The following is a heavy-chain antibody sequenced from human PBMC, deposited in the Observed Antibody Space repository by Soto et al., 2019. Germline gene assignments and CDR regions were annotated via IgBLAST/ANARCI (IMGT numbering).Heavy chain of an antibody. D-gene: IGHD2-15*01. CDR2: MSYDGTTK. CDR3: ARQVLWSRYFDY. Sequence: PGGSLRLSCAASGFIFSNYVMYWVRQAPGKGLEWVSFMSYDGTTKYYADSVKGRFTISRDNSKNTLYLQMNSLRPEDTAVYYCARQVLWSRYFDYWGQGTLVTVS. CDR1: GFIFSNYV. J-gene: IGHJ4*02. V-gene: IGHV3-30-3*01.